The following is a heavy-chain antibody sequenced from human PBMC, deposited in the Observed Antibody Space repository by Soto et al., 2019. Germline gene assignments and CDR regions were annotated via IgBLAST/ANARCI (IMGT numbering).Heavy chain of an antibody. Sequence: PGGSLRLSCAASGFTFSGYGMHWVRQAPGKGLEWVAVISYDGSNKYYADSVKGRFTISRDNSKNTLYLQMNSLRAEDTAVYYCAKDQWLMPYYYYGMDVWGQGTTVTVSS. CDR2: ISYDGSNK. CDR3: AKDQWLMPYYYYGMDV. CDR1: GFTFSGYG. J-gene: IGHJ6*02. V-gene: IGHV3-30*18. D-gene: IGHD6-19*01.